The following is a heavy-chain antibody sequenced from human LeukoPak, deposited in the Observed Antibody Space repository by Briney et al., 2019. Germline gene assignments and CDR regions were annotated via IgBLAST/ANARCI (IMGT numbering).Heavy chain of an antibody. J-gene: IGHJ4*02. CDR3: ARQSESFDY. CDR1: GGSISSSSYY. V-gene: IGHV4-39*01. Sequence: KTSETLSLTCTVSGGSISSSSYYWGWIRQPPGKGLEWIGSIYYSGSTYYNPSLKSRVTISVDTSKNQFSLKLSSVTAADTAVYYCARQSESFDYWGQGTLVTVSS. CDR2: IYYSGST.